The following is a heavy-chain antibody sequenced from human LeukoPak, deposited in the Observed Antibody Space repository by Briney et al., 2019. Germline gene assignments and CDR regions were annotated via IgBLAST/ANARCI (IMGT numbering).Heavy chain of an antibody. CDR1: GYTFTSYG. D-gene: IGHD1-7*01. V-gene: IGHV1-18*01. Sequence: ASVKVSCKASGYTFTSYGISWVRQAPGQGLEWMGWISAYNGNANYAPKLQGRVTMTTDTSTSTAYMELRSLRSDDTAVYYCARDPGDWNWNNWFDPWGQGTLVTVSS. CDR2: ISAYNGNA. CDR3: ARDPGDWNWNNWFDP. J-gene: IGHJ5*02.